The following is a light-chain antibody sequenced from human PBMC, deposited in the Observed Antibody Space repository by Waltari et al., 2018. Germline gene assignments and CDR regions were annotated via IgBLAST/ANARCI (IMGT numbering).Light chain of an antibody. Sequence: QSVLTQPPSASVTPGQRVTISCSGSRPNIGSNTVNWYHLLPGTAPKLVVYSNNQRPSGVPDRFSGSKSGTSASLAISGLQSEDEADYYCAAWDDSLNAYVFGTGTKVTVL. CDR2: SNN. V-gene: IGLV1-44*01. J-gene: IGLJ1*01. CDR3: AAWDDSLNAYV. CDR1: RPNIGSNT.